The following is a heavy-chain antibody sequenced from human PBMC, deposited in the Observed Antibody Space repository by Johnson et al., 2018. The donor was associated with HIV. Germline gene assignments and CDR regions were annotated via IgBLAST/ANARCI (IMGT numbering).Heavy chain of an antibody. D-gene: IGHD6-13*01. CDR2: IFSGGST. V-gene: IGHV3-66*01. CDR3: ARDQSSSWPGDAFDI. CDR1: GFTVSSTY. J-gene: IGHJ3*02. Sequence: VHLVESGGGLVPPGGSLRLSCAASGFTVSSTYMSWVRQAPGKGLEWVSIIFSGGSTYYADSAMGRFTVTRDNSKNALYLQMHSLTAEDTALYYCARDQSSSWPGDAFDIWGQGTLVTVSS.